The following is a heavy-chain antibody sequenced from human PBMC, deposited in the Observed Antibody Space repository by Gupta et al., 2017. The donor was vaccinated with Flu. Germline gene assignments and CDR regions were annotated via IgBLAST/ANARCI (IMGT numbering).Heavy chain of an antibody. Sequence: GLEWVAKIKQDGSEIYYVPSVKGRFTISRDNAKNSLFLQMDSLRAEDTALYYCARDSAGWDSRGYFYWDYFDYWGRGSLVTVSS. V-gene: IGHV3-7*01. CDR2: IKQDGSEI. J-gene: IGHJ4*02. D-gene: IGHD3-22*01. CDR3: ARDSAGWDSRGYFYWDYFDY.